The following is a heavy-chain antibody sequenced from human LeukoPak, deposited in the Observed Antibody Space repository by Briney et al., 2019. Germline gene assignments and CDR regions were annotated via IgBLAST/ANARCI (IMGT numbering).Heavy chain of an antibody. D-gene: IGHD2-21*01. CDR3: AKKTPTDDILGNYFDY. J-gene: IGHJ4*02. V-gene: IGHV3-23*01. CDR1: GFTFSSYS. Sequence: GGSLRLSCAASGFTFSSYSMNWVRQAPGKGLEWVSGISASGTATYYADSVKGRFTISRDNSKNTLYLQMNTLRAEDTAVYYCAKKTPTDDILGNYFDYWGQGTLVTVSS. CDR2: ISASGTAT.